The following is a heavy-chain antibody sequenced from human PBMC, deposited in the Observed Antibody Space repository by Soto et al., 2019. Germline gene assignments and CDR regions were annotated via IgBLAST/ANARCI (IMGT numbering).Heavy chain of an antibody. Sequence: PGGSLRLSCAASGFTFSSYWMHWVRQAPGKGLVWVSRINSDGSSTSYADSVKGRFTISRDNAKNTLYLQMNSLRAEDTAVYYCARDETGYSSGWYRYWGQGTLVTSPQ. J-gene: IGHJ4*02. CDR1: GFTFSSYW. D-gene: IGHD6-19*01. V-gene: IGHV3-74*01. CDR2: INSDGSST. CDR3: ARDETGYSSGWYRY.